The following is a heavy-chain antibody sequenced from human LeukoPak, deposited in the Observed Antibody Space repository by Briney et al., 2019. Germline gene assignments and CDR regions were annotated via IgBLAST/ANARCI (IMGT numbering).Heavy chain of an antibody. CDR2: ISYDGSNK. CDR3: AKDRWFDP. J-gene: IGHJ5*02. V-gene: IGHV3-30*18. CDR1: GGTFSSYG. Sequence: YCKASGGTFSSYGMHWVSQAPGKGLEWVAVISYDGSNKYYADSVKGRFTISRDNSKNTLYLQMNSLRAEDTAVYYCAKDRWFDPWGQGTLVTVSS.